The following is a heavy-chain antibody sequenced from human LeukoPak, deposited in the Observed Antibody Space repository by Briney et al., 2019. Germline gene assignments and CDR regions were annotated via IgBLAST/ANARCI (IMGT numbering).Heavy chain of an antibody. V-gene: IGHV3-53*01. J-gene: IGHJ4*01. D-gene: IGHD3-22*01. CDR1: GFTVNTHH. Sequence: GGSLRLSCAVSGFTVNTHHMAWVRQAPGKHLEWVSVRQPGNVSYYADSVTGRFTTSTDTSKNTVYLQMTDLRVEDTALYYCARERDYDTYFDYWGQGTLVIVSS. CDR2: RQPGNVS. CDR3: ARERDYDTYFDY.